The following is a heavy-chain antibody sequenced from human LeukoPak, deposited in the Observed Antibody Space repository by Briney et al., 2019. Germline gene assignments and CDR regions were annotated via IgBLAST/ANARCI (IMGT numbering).Heavy chain of an antibody. J-gene: IGHJ4*02. V-gene: IGHV3-48*03. D-gene: IGHD5-18*01. Sequence: GGSLRLSCAASGFTFSSYEMNWVRQAPGKGLEWVSYISSSGSTIYYADSVKGRFTISRDNAKNSLYLQMNSLRAEDTAVYYCAGRGYSYSYFDYWGQGTLVTVSS. CDR1: GFTFSSYE. CDR3: AGRGYSYSYFDY. CDR2: ISSSGSTI.